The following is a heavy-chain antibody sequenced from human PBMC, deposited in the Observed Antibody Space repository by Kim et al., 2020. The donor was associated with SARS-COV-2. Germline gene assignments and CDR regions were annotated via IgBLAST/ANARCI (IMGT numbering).Heavy chain of an antibody. D-gene: IGHD1-26*01. J-gene: IGHJ4*02. CDR3: AREAPSGSYYEVFDY. Sequence: PSLMSRVTISGDTSKNQFSLKLSSVTAADTAVYYCAREAPSGSYYEVFDYWGQGTLVTVSS. V-gene: IGHV4-31*02.